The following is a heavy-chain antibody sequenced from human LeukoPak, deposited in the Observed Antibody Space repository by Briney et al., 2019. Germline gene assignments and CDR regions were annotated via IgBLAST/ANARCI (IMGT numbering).Heavy chain of an antibody. V-gene: IGHV1-69*04. CDR3: ARGDYGSGSFKIRQNLYYYYGMDV. Sequence: GASVKVSCKASGYTFTSYYMHWVRQAPGQGLEWMGRIIPILGIANYAQKFQGRVTITADKSTSTAYMELSSLRSEATAVYYCARGDYGSGSFKIRQNLYYYYGMDVWGQGTTVTVSS. CDR2: IIPILGIA. CDR1: GYTFTSYY. J-gene: IGHJ6*02. D-gene: IGHD3-10*01.